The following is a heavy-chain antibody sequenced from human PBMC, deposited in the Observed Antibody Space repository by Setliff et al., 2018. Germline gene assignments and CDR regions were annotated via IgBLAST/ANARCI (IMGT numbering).Heavy chain of an antibody. CDR1: GFTFNNAW. V-gene: IGHV3-15*01. CDR3: ATAPGYWATAPFDW. CDR2: IKSKTDGGTT. J-gene: IGHJ4*02. D-gene: IGHD2-2*03. Sequence: GGSLRLSCSASGFTFNNAWMNWVRQAPGKGLEWVGRIKSKTDGGTTDYAAPVTGRFTIPRDDSEDTLYLQMNSLKTEDTGIYYCATAPGYWATAPFDWWGLGTLVTVPQ.